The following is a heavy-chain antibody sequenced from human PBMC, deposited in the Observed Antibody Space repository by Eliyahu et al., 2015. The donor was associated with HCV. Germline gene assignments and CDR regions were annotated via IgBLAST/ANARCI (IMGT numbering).Heavy chain of an antibody. CDR3: ARSRVRLTTAAFDI. D-gene: IGHD1-1*01. J-gene: IGHJ3*02. V-gene: IGHV3-53*01. CDR2: IYGGGDT. CDR1: GFTVSSMY. Sequence: EVQLVESGGGLIQPGGSLRLSCAASGFTVSSMYMSWVRQAPGKGLEWVSVIYGGGDTDYADSVKGRFTISRDNSKNTLYLQMNSLRAEDTAVYYCARSRVRLTTAAFDIWGQGTMVTVSS.